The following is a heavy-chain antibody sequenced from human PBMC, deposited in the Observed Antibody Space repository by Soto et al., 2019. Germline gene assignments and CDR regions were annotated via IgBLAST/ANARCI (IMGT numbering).Heavy chain of an antibody. CDR3: ARVVGGYYYGMDV. V-gene: IGHV4-4*02. D-gene: IGHD2-2*01. J-gene: IGHJ6*02. CDR2: IYHSGST. CDR1: GGSISSSNW. Sequence: QVQLQESGPGLVKPSGTLSLTCAVSGGSISSSNWWSWVRQPPGKGLEWIGEIYHSGSTNYNPSLKSRVTLSVDKSKNQFSLKLSSRTAAATAVYYCARVVGGYYYGMDVWGQGTTVTVSS.